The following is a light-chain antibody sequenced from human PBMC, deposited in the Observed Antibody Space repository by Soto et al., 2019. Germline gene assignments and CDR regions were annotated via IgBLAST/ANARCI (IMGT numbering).Light chain of an antibody. CDR1: QSVSGN. CDR2: GTS. Sequence: DIVMTQSPGTLSMSPGEGATLSCRASQSVSGNLAWYQQKPGQAPRLLIYGTSIRATGVPARFSGGGSGTEFTLTISGLQSEDFAVYYCQQYNNWPLITFGQGTRLEIK. CDR3: QQYNNWPLIT. V-gene: IGKV3-15*01. J-gene: IGKJ5*01.